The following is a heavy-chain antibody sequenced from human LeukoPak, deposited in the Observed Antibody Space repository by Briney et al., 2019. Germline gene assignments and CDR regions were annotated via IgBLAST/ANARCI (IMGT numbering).Heavy chain of an antibody. CDR2: INSDGSST. J-gene: IGHJ4*02. D-gene: IGHD3-3*01. CDR3: ASLYYDFWSGYYSPDY. CDR1: GFTFSSYW. Sequence: GGSLRLSCAASGFTFSSYWMHWVRQAPGKGLVWVSRINSDGSSTSYADSVKGRFTISRDNAKNTLYLRMNSLRAEDTAVYYCASLYYDFWSGYYSPDYWGQGTLVTVSS. V-gene: IGHV3-74*01.